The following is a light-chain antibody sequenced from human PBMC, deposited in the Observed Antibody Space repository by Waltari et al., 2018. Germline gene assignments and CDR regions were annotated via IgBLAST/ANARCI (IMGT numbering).Light chain of an antibody. J-gene: IGKJ1*01. CDR1: QSISSY. Sequence: IQMTQSPSSLSASVGSRVTITCRASQSISSYFNWYQQNPWKAPKLLIYAASSLQSGVPSRCSGSGSGTDFTLTISSLQPEDFATYYCQQSYSTPWTFGQGTKVEIK. CDR3: QQSYSTPWT. V-gene: IGKV1-39*01. CDR2: AAS.